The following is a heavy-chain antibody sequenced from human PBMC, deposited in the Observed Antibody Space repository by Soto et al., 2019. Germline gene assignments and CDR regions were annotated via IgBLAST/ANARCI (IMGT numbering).Heavy chain of an antibody. CDR3: ARHSITIFDLGYYGMDV. Sequence: SVKVSCKASGGTFSSYAISWVRQAPGQGLEWMGGIIPIFGTANYAQKFQGRVTITADESTSTAYMELSSLRSEDTAMYYCARHSITIFDLGYYGMDVWGQGTTVTVSS. V-gene: IGHV1-69*13. CDR2: IIPIFGTA. D-gene: IGHD3-3*01. CDR1: GGTFSSYA. J-gene: IGHJ6*02.